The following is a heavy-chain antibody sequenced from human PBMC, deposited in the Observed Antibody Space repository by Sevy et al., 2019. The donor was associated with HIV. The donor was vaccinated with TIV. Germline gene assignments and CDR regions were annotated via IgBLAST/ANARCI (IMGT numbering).Heavy chain of an antibody. V-gene: IGHV3-23*01. J-gene: IGHJ4*02. D-gene: IGHD2-8*01. CDR2: ISFGCGKI. CDR1: GFTFSKYS. CDR3: AREGCTQPHDY. Sequence: GGSLRLSCAASGFTFSKYSMSWVRQPPGKGLEWVSTISFGCGKINYADSVKGRFTISRVNSKSSVYLQMNNLRPEDTAVYYCAREGCTQPHDYWGQGTLVTVSS.